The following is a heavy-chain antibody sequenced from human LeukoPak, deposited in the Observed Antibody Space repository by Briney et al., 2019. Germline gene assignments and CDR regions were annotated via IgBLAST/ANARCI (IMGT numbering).Heavy chain of an antibody. D-gene: IGHD6-19*01. CDR2: ISTTSDSA. V-gene: IGHV3-23*01. J-gene: IGHJ4*02. CDR3: AKDLQRWAVGYYFDY. CDR1: GFTFSSYV. Sequence: GGSLRLSCAASGFTFSSYVMNWVRQAPGKGLEWVSSISTTSDSAYYADSVKGRFTISRDNSKNTLYLQMNSLRAEDTAVYYCAKDLQRWAVGYYFDYWGQGTLVTVSS.